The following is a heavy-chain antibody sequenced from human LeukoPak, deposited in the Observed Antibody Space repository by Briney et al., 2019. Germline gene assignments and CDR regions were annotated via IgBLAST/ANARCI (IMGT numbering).Heavy chain of an antibody. V-gene: IGHV4-39*01. CDR3: ARHPISIAAAGKGRYNWFDP. CDR1: GGSISSSSYY. D-gene: IGHD6-13*01. CDR2: IYYSGST. J-gene: IGHJ5*02. Sequence: SETLSLTCTVSGGSISSSSYYWGWIHQPPGKGLEWIGSIYYSGSTYYTPSLKSRVTVSVDTSKNQFSLKLSSVTAADTAVYYCARHPISIAAAGKGRYNWFDPWGQGTLVTVSS.